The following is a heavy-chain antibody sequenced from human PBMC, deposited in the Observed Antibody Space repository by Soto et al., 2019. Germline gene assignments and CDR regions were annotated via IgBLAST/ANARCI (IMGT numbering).Heavy chain of an antibody. CDR1: GGSISSYY. V-gene: IGHV4-59*01. CDR2: IYYSGST. Sequence: PSETLSLTCTVSGGSISSYYWSWIRQPPGKGLEWIGYIYYSGSTNYNPSLKSRVAISVDTSKNQFSLKLSSVTATDTAVYYCASTRCSGGSCHAGYWGQGPLVTVSS. J-gene: IGHJ4*02. CDR3: ASTRCSGGSCHAGY. D-gene: IGHD2-15*01.